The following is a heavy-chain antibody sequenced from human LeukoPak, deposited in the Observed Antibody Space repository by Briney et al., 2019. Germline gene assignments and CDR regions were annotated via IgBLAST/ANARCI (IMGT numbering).Heavy chain of an antibody. CDR2: IKQDGSEK. CDR1: GFTFSSYW. Sequence: PGGSLRLSCAASGFTFSSYWMSWVRQAPGKGLEWVANIKQDGSEKYYVDSVKGRFTISRDNAKNSLYLQMNSLRAEDTAVYYCARDVGTALVTGDYWGQGTLVTVSS. D-gene: IGHD5-18*01. CDR3: ARDVGTALVTGDY. J-gene: IGHJ4*02. V-gene: IGHV3-7*01.